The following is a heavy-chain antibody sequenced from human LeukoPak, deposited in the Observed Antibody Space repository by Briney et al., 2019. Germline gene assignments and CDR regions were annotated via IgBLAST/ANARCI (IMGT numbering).Heavy chain of an antibody. Sequence: ASVKVSCKASGYTFTGYYMHWVRQAPGQGLEWMGWINPKSGGTNYAQRFQGRVTMTRDTSISTAYMELIRLTSDDTAVYYCARDEDGMDGWGQGTTVTVSS. CDR3: ARDEDGMDG. CDR1: GYTFTGYY. J-gene: IGHJ6*02. V-gene: IGHV1-2*02. CDR2: INPKSGGT.